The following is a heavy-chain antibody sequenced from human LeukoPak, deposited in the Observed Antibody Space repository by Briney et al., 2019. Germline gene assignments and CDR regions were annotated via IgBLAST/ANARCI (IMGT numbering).Heavy chain of an antibody. CDR2: IYYSGST. J-gene: IGHJ4*02. D-gene: IGHD3-3*01. CDR3: ARGDFGVVTSSGFDY. CDR1: GGSFSGYY. Sequence: SETLSLTCAVYGGSFSGYYWSWIRQPPGKGLEWIGYIYYSGSTYYNPSLKSRVTISVDTSKNQFSLKLSSVTAADTAVYYCARGDFGVVTSSGFDYWGQGTLVTVSS. V-gene: IGHV4-30-4*08.